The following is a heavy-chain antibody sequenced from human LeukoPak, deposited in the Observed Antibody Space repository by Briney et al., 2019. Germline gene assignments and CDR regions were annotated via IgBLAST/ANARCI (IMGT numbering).Heavy chain of an antibody. J-gene: IGHJ3*02. V-gene: IGHV1-69*13. CDR2: IIPIFGTA. CDR3: ARGVRFLEWLDAFDI. CDR1: GGTFSSYA. Sequence: SVKVSCKASGGTFSSYAISWVRQAPGQGLEWMGGIIPIFGTANYAQKFQGRVTITADESTSTAYMELSSLRSEDTAVYYCARGVRFLEWLDAFDIWGQGTMVTVSS. D-gene: IGHD3-3*01.